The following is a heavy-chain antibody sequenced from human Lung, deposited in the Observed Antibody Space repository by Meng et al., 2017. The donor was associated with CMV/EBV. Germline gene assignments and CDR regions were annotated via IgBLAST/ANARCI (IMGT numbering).Heavy chain of an antibody. CDR2: IIPIFGTA. V-gene: IGHV1-69*05. Sequence: SXXVSCKASGGTFSSYAISWVRQAPGQGLEWMGGIIPIFGTANYAQKFQGRVTITTDESTSTAYMELSSLRSEDTAVYYCARAVDYYYYYGMDVWGQGTTVTVSS. CDR1: GGTFSSYA. J-gene: IGHJ6*02. CDR3: ARAVDYYYYYGMDV.